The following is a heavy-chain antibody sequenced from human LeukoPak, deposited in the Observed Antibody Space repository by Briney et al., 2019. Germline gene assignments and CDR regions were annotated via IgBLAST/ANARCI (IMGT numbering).Heavy chain of an antibody. Sequence: GASVKVSCKASGYTFTSYDINWARQATGQGLEWMGWMNPNSGNTGYAQKFQGRVTMTRNTSISTAYMELSSLRSEDTAVYYCAREVAVAGTIYFDYWGQGTLVTVSS. CDR1: GYTFTSYD. D-gene: IGHD6-19*01. CDR2: MNPNSGNT. J-gene: IGHJ4*02. V-gene: IGHV1-8*01. CDR3: AREVAVAGTIYFDY.